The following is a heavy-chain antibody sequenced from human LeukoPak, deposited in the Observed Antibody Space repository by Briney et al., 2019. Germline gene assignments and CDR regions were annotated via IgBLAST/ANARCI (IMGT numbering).Heavy chain of an antibody. V-gene: IGHV3-7*01. CDR1: GFIFSSYW. J-gene: IGHJ4*02. CDR2: IKQDGSDK. Sequence: GGSLRLSCVASGFIFSSYWMSWVRQARGKGLEWVAHIKQDGSDKYYVDSVKGPSTISRDNAKSTLYLQRNSLRAEDTAVYYCSREVDGSGSYSVSFVYWGQGTLVTVSS. CDR3: SREVDGSGSYSVSFVY. D-gene: IGHD3-22*01.